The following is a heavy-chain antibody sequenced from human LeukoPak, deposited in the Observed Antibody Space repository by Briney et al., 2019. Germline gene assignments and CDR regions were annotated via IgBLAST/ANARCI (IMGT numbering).Heavy chain of an antibody. Sequence: TGGSLRLSCAASGFTFSSYAMHWVRQAPGKGLEWVSYISSSSSTIYYADSVKGRFTISRDNAKNSLFLQMNSLRVEDTAVYYCVPLNWNPPGDYDRWGQGTLVTVSS. D-gene: IGHD1-20*01. CDR1: GFTFSSYA. CDR3: VPLNWNPPGDYDR. V-gene: IGHV3-48*04. CDR2: ISSSSSTI. J-gene: IGHJ5*02.